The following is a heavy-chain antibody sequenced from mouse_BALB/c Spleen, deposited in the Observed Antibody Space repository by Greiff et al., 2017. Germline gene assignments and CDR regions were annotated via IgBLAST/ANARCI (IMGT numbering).Heavy chain of an antibody. CDR3: ASGMGFDY. D-gene: IGHD2-3*01. CDR1: GYTFTSYW. V-gene: IGHV1-87*01. CDR2: IYPGDGDT. J-gene: IGHJ2*01. Sequence: VKLMESGAELARPGASVKLSCKASGYTFTSYWMQWVKQRPGQGLEWIGAIYPGDGDTRYTQKFKGKATLTADKSSSTAYMQLSSLASEDSAVYYCASGMGFDYWGQGTTLTVSS.